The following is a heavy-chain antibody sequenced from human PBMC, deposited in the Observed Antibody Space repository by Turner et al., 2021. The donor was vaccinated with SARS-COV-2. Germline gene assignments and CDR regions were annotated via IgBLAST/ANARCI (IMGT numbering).Heavy chain of an antibody. J-gene: IGHJ6*02. CDR3: ANSRLGFDYYYGMDV. CDR1: GFSLSTSGVG. CDR2: IYWNDHK. Sequence: QITLKESGPTLVKPTQTLTLTCTFSGFSLSTSGVGVGWIRQPPGKALEWLALIYWNDHKLYSPSLKSRLTITKDTSKNQVVLTMTNMDPVDTATYYCANSRLGFDYYYGMDVWGQGTTVTVSS. D-gene: IGHD3-9*01. V-gene: IGHV2-5*01.